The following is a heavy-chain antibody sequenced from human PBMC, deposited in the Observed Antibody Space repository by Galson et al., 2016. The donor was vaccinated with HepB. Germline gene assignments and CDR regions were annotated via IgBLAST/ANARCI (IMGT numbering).Heavy chain of an antibody. V-gene: IGHV3-74*01. CDR1: GFTFSRYS. Sequence: SLRHSCAASGFTFSRYSLQWVRHAPGKGLVWVSRIHSDGSTTSYADSVKGRFTISRDNSKNTLYLQMSSLRAEDTALYYCAKVDCGGDCKRFDYWGQGTLVTVSS. CDR2: IHSDGSTT. CDR3: AKVDCGGDCKRFDY. J-gene: IGHJ4*02. D-gene: IGHD2-21*02.